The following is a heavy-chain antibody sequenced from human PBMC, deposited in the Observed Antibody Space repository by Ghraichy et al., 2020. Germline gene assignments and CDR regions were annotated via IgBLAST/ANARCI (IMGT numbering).Heavy chain of an antibody. Sequence: SETLSLTCAVYGWSFSGYYWSWIRQPPGKGLEWIGEINHSGSTNYNPSLKSRVTISVDTSKNQFSLKLSSVTAADTAVYYCARGKSGLRSRTARFDYWGQGTLVTVSS. J-gene: IGHJ4*02. D-gene: IGHD2-8*02. CDR2: INHSGST. CDR1: GWSFSGYY. CDR3: ARGKSGLRSRTARFDY. V-gene: IGHV4-34*01.